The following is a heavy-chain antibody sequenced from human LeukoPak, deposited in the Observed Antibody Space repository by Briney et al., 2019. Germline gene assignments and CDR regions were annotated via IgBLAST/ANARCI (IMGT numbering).Heavy chain of an antibody. CDR3: ARGLLRYFDWLSLLAAFDI. CDR1: GGSISSYY. V-gene: IGHV4-34*01. Sequence: PSETLSLTCTVSGGSISSYYWSWIRQPPGKGLEWIGEINHSGSTNYNPSLKSRVTISVDTSKNQFSLKLSSVTAADTAVYYCARGLLRYFDWLSLLAAFDIWGQGTMVTVSS. CDR2: INHSGST. D-gene: IGHD3-9*01. J-gene: IGHJ3*02.